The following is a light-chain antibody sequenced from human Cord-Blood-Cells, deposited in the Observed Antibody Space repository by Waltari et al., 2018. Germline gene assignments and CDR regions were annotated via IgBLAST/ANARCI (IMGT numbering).Light chain of an antibody. V-gene: IGLV2-23*03. Sequence: QSALTQPASVSGSPGQSITISCTGTSSDVGSYNLVSWYQQHPGKAPKLMIYDGSKRPSGVSNRVCGSKSGNAASLTISGLQAEDEADYYCCSYAGSSTFVVFGGGTKLTVL. CDR3: CSYAGSSTFVV. CDR1: SSDVGSYNL. CDR2: DGS. J-gene: IGLJ2*01.